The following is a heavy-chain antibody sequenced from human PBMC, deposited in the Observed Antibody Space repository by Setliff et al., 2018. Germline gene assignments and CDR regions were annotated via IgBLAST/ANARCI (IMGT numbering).Heavy chain of an antibody. D-gene: IGHD2-8*02. V-gene: IGHV4-30-4*08. Sequence: TSETLSLTCTVSGGSISSGDYYWSGIRQPPGKGLEWIGYIYYSGSTYYNPSLKSRVTISVDTSKNRFSLKLSSVTAADTALYYCTVYNTGSSKDHYWGQGTPVTVSS. CDR2: IYYSGST. CDR1: GGSISSGDYY. CDR3: TVYNTGSSKDHY. J-gene: IGHJ4*02.